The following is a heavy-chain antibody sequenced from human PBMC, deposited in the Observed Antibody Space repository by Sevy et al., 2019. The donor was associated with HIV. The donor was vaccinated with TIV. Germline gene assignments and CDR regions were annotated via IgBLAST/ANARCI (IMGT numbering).Heavy chain of an antibody. D-gene: IGHD6-25*01. Sequence: GGSLRLSCAASGFTFSSYSMNWVRQAPGKGLEWVSSISSSSSYIYYADSVKGRFTISRDNAKNSLYLQMNSLRAEDTAVYYCARDLQASGTRSREGLGMDVWGQGTTVTVSS. CDR3: ARDLQASGTRSREGLGMDV. CDR1: GFTFSSYS. CDR2: ISSSSSYI. V-gene: IGHV3-21*01. J-gene: IGHJ6*02.